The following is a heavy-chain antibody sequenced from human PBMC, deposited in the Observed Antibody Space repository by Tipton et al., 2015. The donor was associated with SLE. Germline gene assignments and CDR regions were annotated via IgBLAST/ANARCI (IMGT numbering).Heavy chain of an antibody. CDR1: GGSISSHY. Sequence: LSLTCTVSGGSISSHYWSWVRQAPGKGLEWVSAISGSGGSTYYADSVKGRFTISRDNSKNTLYLQMNSLRAEDTAVYYCAKDQSSSRLSFDYWGQGTLVTVSS. J-gene: IGHJ4*02. CDR2: ISGSGGST. V-gene: IGHV3-23*01. CDR3: AKDQSSSRLSFDY. D-gene: IGHD2-2*01.